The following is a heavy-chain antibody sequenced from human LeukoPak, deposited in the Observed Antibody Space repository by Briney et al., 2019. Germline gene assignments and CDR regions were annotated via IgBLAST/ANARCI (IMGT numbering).Heavy chain of an antibody. J-gene: IGHJ4*02. Sequence: SETLSLTCAVYGGSFSGYYWSWIRQPPGKGLEWIGEINHSGSTNYNPSLKSRVTISVDTSKNQFSLKLSSVTAADTAVYYCARRYCTNGVCPRPLDYWGQGTLVTVSS. D-gene: IGHD2-8*01. CDR3: ARRYCTNGVCPRPLDY. V-gene: IGHV4-34*01. CDR2: INHSGST. CDR1: GGSFSGYY.